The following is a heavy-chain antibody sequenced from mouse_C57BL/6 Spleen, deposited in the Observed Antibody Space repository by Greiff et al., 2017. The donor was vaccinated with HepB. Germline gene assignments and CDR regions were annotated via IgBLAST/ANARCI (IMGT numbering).Heavy chain of an antibody. J-gene: IGHJ1*03. CDR1: GFTFSDYG. Sequence: EVRLVESGGGLVKPGGSLKLSCAASGFTFSDYGMHWVRQAPEKGLEWVAYISSGSSTIYYADTVKGRFTISRDNAKNNLFLQMTSLRSEDTAMYYCARITTVVATPIWGTGTTVTVSS. CDR2: ISSGSSTI. CDR3: ARITTVVATPI. V-gene: IGHV5-17*01. D-gene: IGHD1-1*01.